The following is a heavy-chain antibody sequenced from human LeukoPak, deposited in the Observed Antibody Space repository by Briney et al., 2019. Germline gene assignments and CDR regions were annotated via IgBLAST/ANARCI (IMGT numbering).Heavy chain of an antibody. D-gene: IGHD2-15*01. CDR3: ARVDVVVAALDY. Sequence: PGGSLRLSRAASGFTFDDYAMSWVRQPPGKGLEWVSGIRRNGGITNYADSVKGRFTISRDNAKKSLYLQMNSVRAEDTAFYDCARVDVVVAALDYWGQGTLVTVSS. CDR2: IRRNGGIT. J-gene: IGHJ4*02. V-gene: IGHV3-20*01. CDR1: GFTFDDYA.